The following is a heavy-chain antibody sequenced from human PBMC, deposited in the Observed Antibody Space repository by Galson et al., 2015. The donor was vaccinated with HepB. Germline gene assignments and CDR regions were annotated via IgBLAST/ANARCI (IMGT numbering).Heavy chain of an antibody. CDR1: GFTFRIYS. V-gene: IGHV3-30-3*01. Sequence: SLRLSCAASGFTFRIYSMYWVRQAPGKGLEWVAVISYDGSNDYYAASVKGRFTISRDNSKNTLYLQMNSLRAEDTAAYYCARAGDSSGSFLGRYFDLWGRGTLVTVSS. J-gene: IGHJ2*01. CDR3: ARAGDSSGSFLGRYFDL. D-gene: IGHD3-22*01. CDR2: ISYDGSND.